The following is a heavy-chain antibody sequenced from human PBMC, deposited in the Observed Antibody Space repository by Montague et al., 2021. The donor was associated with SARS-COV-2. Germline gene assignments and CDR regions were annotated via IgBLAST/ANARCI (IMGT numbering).Heavy chain of an antibody. CDR1: GGSFSGYC. V-gene: IGHV4-34*01. CDR3: ARGPLHGVAADTPFDL. J-gene: IGHJ4*02. CDR2: VNNRGNT. D-gene: IGHD2-15*01. Sequence: SETLSLTCAVYGGSFSGYCWSWIRKPQGKGKEWIGEVNNRGNTNYNPNLKSKVTISLETYNNHIYLKLSSVTAADTAVSYFARGPLHGVAADTPFDLWGQGTLVTVSS.